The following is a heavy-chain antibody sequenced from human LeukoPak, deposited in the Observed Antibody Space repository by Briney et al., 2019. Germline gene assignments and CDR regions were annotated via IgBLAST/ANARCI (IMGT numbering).Heavy chain of an antibody. Sequence: GGSLRLSCAASGFTFSSYAMSWVRQAPGKGLEWVSAISGSGGSTYYADSVKGRFTISRDNSKNTLYLQMNSLRAEDTAVYYCAKDGRPYGSGSYYDYWGQGTLVTVSS. CDR1: GFTFSSYA. J-gene: IGHJ4*02. V-gene: IGHV3-23*01. D-gene: IGHD3-10*01. CDR2: ISGSGGST. CDR3: AKDGRPYGSGSYYDY.